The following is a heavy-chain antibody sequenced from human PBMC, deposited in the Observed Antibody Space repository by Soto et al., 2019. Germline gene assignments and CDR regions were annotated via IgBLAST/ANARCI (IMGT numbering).Heavy chain of an antibody. CDR2: IIPIFGTA. J-gene: IGHJ1*01. Sequence: QVQLVQSGAEVKKPGSSVKVSCKASGGTFSSYAISWVRQAPGQGLEWMGGIIPIFGTANYAQKFQGRVTITADESTSTADMELSSLRSEDTAVYYCARDRGDYYDSSGYRGYFQHWGQGTLVTVSS. CDR1: GGTFSSYA. D-gene: IGHD3-22*01. V-gene: IGHV1-69*01. CDR3: ARDRGDYYDSSGYRGYFQH.